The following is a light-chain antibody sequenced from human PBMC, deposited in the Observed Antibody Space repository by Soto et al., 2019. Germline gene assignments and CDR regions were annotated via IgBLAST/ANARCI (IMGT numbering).Light chain of an antibody. Sequence: QSALTQPASVSGSPGQSITISCTGTSSDVGGYNFVSWYQQHPGKAPKLMIYDVSNRPSGVSNRVSGSRSGNTASLTISGLQAEDEAHYYCSSYTGSTTLVLFGGGTKLTVL. CDR1: SSDVGGYNF. CDR3: SSYTGSTTLVL. V-gene: IGLV2-14*03. CDR2: DVS. J-gene: IGLJ2*01.